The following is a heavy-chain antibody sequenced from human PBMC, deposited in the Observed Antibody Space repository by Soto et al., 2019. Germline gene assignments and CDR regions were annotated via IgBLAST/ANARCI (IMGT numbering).Heavy chain of an antibody. Sequence: SETLSLTCTVPGGSISSSSYYWGWIRQPPGKGPEWIGSIYYSGSTYYNPSLKSRVTISVDTSKNQFSLKLSSVTAADTAVYYCARNDYYYDSSGYYGWYFDLWGRGTLVTVSS. CDR1: GGSISSSSYY. J-gene: IGHJ2*01. D-gene: IGHD3-22*01. CDR2: IYYSGST. CDR3: ARNDYYYDSSGYYGWYFDL. V-gene: IGHV4-39*01.